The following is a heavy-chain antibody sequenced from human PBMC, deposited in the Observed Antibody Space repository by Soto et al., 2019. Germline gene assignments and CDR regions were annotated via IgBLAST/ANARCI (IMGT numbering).Heavy chain of an antibody. D-gene: IGHD1-1*01. J-gene: IGHJ6*03. Sequence: PGGSLRLSSAASGFTFSSYWMHWVRQAPGKGLVWVSRINSDGSSTSYADSVKGRFTISRDNAKNTLYLQMNSLRAEDTAVYYCARARTTGTTRLLLRSYYYMDVWGKGTTVTVSS. CDR1: GFTFSSYW. V-gene: IGHV3-74*01. CDR3: ARARTTGTTRLLLRSYYYMDV. CDR2: INSDGSST.